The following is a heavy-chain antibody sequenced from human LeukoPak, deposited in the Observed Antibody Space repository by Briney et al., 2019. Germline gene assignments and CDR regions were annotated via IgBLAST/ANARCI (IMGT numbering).Heavy chain of an antibody. J-gene: IGHJ4*02. Sequence: SETLSLACTVSGGSISGYYWSWMRQPPGKGLEWIGYIYYSGSTNYNPSLKSRVTISVDTSKNHFSLKVSSVTAADTAVYSCARLGDYYDTSGYYHFDYWGQGTLVTVSS. V-gene: IGHV4-59*08. CDR3: ARLGDYYDTSGYYHFDY. CDR2: IYYSGST. CDR1: GGSISGYY. D-gene: IGHD3-22*01.